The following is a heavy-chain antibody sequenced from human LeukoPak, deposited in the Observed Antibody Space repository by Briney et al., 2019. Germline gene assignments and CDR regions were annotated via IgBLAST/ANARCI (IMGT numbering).Heavy chain of an antibody. CDR3: ARAGITAFDI. CDR1: GFTLSSHN. D-gene: IGHD3-10*01. J-gene: IGHJ3*02. V-gene: IGHV3-48*01. CDR2: ISSSGSIT. Sequence: GGSLRLSCVASGFTLSSHNINWVRQAPGRGREWVSHISSSGSITYYGDSVKGRITISRDNAKNSVSLYMYRLRAEDSAVYYCARAGITAFDIWGQGTMVTVSS.